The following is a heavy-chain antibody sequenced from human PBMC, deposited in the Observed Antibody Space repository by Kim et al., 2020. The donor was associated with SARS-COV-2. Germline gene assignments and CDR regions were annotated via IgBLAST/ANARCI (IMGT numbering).Heavy chain of an antibody. CDR3: AKPFRPPYVHAFDI. V-gene: IGHV3-23*03. Sequence: GGSLRLFCAASGFTFSSYAMSWVRQAPGKGLEWVSVIYSGGSSTYYADSVKGRFTISRDNSKNTLYLQMNSLRAEDTAVYYCAKPFRPPYVHAFDIWGQGTMVTVSS. J-gene: IGHJ3*02. CDR1: GFTFSSYA. D-gene: IGHD3-16*01. CDR2: IYSGGSST.